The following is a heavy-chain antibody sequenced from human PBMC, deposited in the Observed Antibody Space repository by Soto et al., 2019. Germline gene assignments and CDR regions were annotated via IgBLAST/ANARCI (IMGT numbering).Heavy chain of an antibody. J-gene: IGHJ6*03. CDR3: ARSAYSAVPAAITRYYYYYMDV. V-gene: IGHV4-34*01. D-gene: IGHD2-2*01. Sequence: SETLSLTCAVYGGSFSGYYWSWIRQPPGKGLEWIGEINHSGSTNYNPSLKSRVTISVDTSKNQFSLKLSSVTAADTAVYYCARSAYSAVPAAITRYYYYYMDVWGKGTTVTVSS. CDR2: INHSGST. CDR1: GGSFSGYY.